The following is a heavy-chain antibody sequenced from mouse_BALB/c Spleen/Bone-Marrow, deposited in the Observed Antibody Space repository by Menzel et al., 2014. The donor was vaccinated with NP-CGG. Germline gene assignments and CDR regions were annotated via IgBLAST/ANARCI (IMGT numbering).Heavy chain of an antibody. V-gene: IGHV1S81*02. CDR3: ARYLHYYGSSYGYFDV. CDR2: INPSNGRT. D-gene: IGHD1-1*01. J-gene: IGHJ1*01. CDR1: GYTFTSYW. Sequence: VQLQQSGAELVKPGASVKLSCKASGYTFTSYWMHWVKQRPGQGLEWIGEINPSNGRTNYNEKFKSKATLTVDKSSSTAYTQLSSLTSEDSAVYYRARYLHYYGSSYGYFDVWGAGTTVTVSS.